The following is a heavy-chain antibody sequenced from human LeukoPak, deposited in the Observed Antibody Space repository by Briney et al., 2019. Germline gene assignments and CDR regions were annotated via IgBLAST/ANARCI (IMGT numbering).Heavy chain of an antibody. CDR2: ISGSGGST. CDR3: AKFMFWSEAPVDY. CDR1: GFTFSSYA. J-gene: IGHJ4*02. D-gene: IGHD3-3*01. V-gene: IGHV3-23*01. Sequence: GGSLRLSCAASGFTFSSYAMSWVRQAPGKGLEWVSAISGSGGSTYYADSGKGRFTISRDNSKNTLYLQMICLRAEDTAVYYCAKFMFWSEAPVDYWGQGTLVTVSS.